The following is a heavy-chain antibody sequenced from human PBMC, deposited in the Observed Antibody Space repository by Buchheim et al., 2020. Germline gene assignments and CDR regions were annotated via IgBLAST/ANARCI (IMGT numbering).Heavy chain of an antibody. D-gene: IGHD6-19*01. J-gene: IGHJ6*02. V-gene: IGHV3-30*18. CDR3: AKRYFSGWYPYYYYGMDV. Sequence: VQLLESGGDLDQPGGSLRVSCVASGFPFSTTAMIWVRQDPGKGLEWVAVISYDGSNKYYADSVKGRFTISRDNSKNTLYLQMNSLRAEDTAVYYCAKRYFSGWYPYYYYGMDVWGQGTT. CDR2: ISYDGSNK. CDR1: GFPFSTTA.